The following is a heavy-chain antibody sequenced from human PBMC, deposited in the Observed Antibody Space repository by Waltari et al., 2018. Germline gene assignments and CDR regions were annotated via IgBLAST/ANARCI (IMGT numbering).Heavy chain of an antibody. J-gene: IGHJ4*02. D-gene: IGHD6-13*01. CDR1: GFTFSSYG. Sequence: QVQLVESGGGVVQPGRSLRLSCAASGFTFSSYGMHWVRQAPGKGLEWVAVLWYCGSNKYYADSVKGRFTISRDNSKNTLYLQMNSLRAEDTAMYYCAKEGVAAAGPYYFDYWGQGTLVTVSS. CDR3: AKEGVAAAGPYYFDY. CDR2: LWYCGSNK. V-gene: IGHV3-30*18.